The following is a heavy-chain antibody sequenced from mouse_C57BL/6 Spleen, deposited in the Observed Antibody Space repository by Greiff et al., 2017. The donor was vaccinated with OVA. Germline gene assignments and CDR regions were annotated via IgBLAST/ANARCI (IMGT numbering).Heavy chain of an antibody. J-gene: IGHJ4*01. CDR1: GFSLTSYG. CDR2: IWSDGST. D-gene: IGHD4-1*02. CDR3: ARPLNWDGGAMDY. V-gene: IGHV2-6*03. Sequence: VMLVESGPGLVAPSQSLSITCTVSGFSLTSYGVHWVRQPPGKGLEWLVVIWSDGSTTYNSALNSRLSISKDNSKSPVFLKMNSLQTDDTAMYYCARPLNWDGGAMDYWGQGTSVTVSS.